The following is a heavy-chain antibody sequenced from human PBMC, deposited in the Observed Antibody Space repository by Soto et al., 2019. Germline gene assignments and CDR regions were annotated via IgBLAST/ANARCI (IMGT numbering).Heavy chain of an antibody. D-gene: IGHD2-8*01. Sequence: QAQLVESGGDLVKPGGSLRLSCAASGFTFSDYYMTWIRQAPGKGLEWISYISNSGTYTNYADSVKGRFTISRDNAKNSLYLRMTGLRAEDTAVYYCVRGRGCDWGQGTLVTVSS. CDR2: ISNSGTYT. J-gene: IGHJ4*02. CDR1: GFTFSDYY. V-gene: IGHV3-11*06. CDR3: VRGRGCD.